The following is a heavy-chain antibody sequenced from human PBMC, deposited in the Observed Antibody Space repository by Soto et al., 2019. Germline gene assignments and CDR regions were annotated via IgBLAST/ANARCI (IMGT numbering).Heavy chain of an antibody. CDR1: GGSIDNYY. CDR2: IYYSGNT. D-gene: IGHD3-10*01. CDR3: ARDRGNSWSSYFGLDV. J-gene: IGHJ6*02. V-gene: IGHV4-59*01. Sequence: SETLSLTCTVSGGSIDNYYWSWIRQPPGKGLEWIGYIYYSGNTNYNPSLRSRVTISVDTSKNQFSLRLRSVTAADTAVYYCARDRGNSWSSYFGLDVWGQGTTVTVSS.